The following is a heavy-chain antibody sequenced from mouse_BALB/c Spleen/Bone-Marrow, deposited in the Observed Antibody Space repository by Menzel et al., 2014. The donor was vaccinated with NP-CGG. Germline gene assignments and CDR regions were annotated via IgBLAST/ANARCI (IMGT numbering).Heavy chain of an antibody. V-gene: IGHV4-1*02. CDR1: GFDLSRYW. D-gene: IGHD1-2*01. J-gene: IGHJ2*01. CDR3: ARLDYYGYPNY. CDR2: INPDSSTI. Sequence: EVKLVESGGGLVQPGGSLKLSCAASGFDLSRYWMSWVRQAPGKGLEWIGEINPDSSTINYTPSLKDKFIISRDNAKNTLYLRLNKVRSEDTALYYCARLDYYGYPNYWGQGTTLTVSS.